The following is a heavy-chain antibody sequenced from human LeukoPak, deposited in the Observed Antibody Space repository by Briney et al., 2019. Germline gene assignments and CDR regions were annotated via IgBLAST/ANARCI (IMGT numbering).Heavy chain of an antibody. CDR3: ARAMIGSRYFDWLSHPFDY. CDR2: ISANGGST. V-gene: IGHV3-64*02. CDR1: GFTFSTYT. Sequence: PGGSLRLSCAASGFTFSTYTIHWVRQAPGQGLEYVSAISANGGSTYYADSVKGRFTISRDNSKNTVYLQMGSLRPEDMAVYYCARAMIGSRYFDWLSHPFDYWAREPWSPSPQ. D-gene: IGHD3-9*01. J-gene: IGHJ4*02.